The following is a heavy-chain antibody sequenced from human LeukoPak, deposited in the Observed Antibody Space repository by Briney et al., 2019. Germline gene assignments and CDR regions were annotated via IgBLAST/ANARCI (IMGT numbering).Heavy chain of an antibody. D-gene: IGHD4-17*01. J-gene: IGHJ4*02. Sequence: GGSLRLSCAASGFTFSNAWMSWVRQAPGKGLEWVGCIKSKTDGGTTDYAAPVKGRFTISRDDSKNTLYLQMNSLKTEDTAVYYCTTATVTTKFDYWGQGTLVTVSS. CDR3: TTATVTTKFDY. CDR1: GFTFSNAW. V-gene: IGHV3-15*01. CDR2: IKSKTDGGTT.